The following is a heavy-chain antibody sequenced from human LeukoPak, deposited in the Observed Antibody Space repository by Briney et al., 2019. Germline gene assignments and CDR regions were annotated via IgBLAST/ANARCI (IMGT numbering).Heavy chain of an antibody. J-gene: IGHJ3*02. CDR2: INSVGGTT. CDR1: GFTSNSYS. CDR3: ARSIMYGDHGEDI. D-gene: IGHD4-17*01. Sequence: GGSLRLSCEASGFTSNSYSFNWVRQAPGKGLEWISYINSVGGTTFYADSVKGRFTISRDNAKNTLYLQMDSLRAEDAAIYYCARSIMYGDHGEDIWGQGTVVAVSS. V-gene: IGHV3-48*04.